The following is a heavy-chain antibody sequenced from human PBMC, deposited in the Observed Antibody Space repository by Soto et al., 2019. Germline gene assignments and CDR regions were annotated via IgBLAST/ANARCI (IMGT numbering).Heavy chain of an antibody. D-gene: IGHD5-18*01. CDR3: ARVVSSGYTNWFDP. V-gene: IGHV1-18*01. Sequence: GASVKVSCKASGYTFTSYGISWVRQAPGQGLEWMGWISAYNGNTNYAQKIQGRVNMTTDTSTSTAYMELRSLRSDDTAVYYCARVVSSGYTNWFDPWGQGTLVTVSS. J-gene: IGHJ5*02. CDR2: ISAYNGNT. CDR1: GYTFTSYG.